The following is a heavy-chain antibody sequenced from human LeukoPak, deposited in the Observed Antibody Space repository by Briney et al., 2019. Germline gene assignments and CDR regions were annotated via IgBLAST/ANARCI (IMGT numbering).Heavy chain of an antibody. CDR3: ARGLVEMATIYFDY. CDR1: GFTVSSNY. CDR2: LYSSGNT. J-gene: IGHJ4*02. D-gene: IGHD5-24*01. V-gene: IGHV3-53*01. Sequence: GGSLRLSCAASGFTVSSNYMSWVRQAPGKRLEWVSILYSSGNTYYADSVKGRFTISRDNSENTLYLQMNSLRAEDTAVYYCARGLVEMATIYFDYWGQGTLVTVSS.